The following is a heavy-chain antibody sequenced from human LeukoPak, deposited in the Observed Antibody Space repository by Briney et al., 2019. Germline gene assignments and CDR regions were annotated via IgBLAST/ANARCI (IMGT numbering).Heavy chain of an antibody. V-gene: IGHV3-7*03. CDR1: GFTFSSYW. J-gene: IGHJ4*02. CDR2: IKQDGSEK. D-gene: IGHD3-10*01. Sequence: PGESLRLSCAASGFTFSSYWMSWVRQAPGKGLEWVANIKQDGSEKYYVDSVKGRFTISRDNAKNSLYLQMNSLRAEDTAVYYCAKDVVYYYGSGSYFDYWGQGTLVTVSS. CDR3: AKDVVYYYGSGSYFDY.